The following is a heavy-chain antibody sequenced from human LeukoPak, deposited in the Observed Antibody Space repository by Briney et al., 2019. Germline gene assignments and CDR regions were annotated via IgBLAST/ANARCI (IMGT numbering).Heavy chain of an antibody. CDR1: GFTFDDYA. CDR2: ISWNSGSI. V-gene: IGHV3-9*01. J-gene: IGHJ3*02. CDR3: AKDISGGSVADALDI. D-gene: IGHD4-23*01. Sequence: PGGSLRLSCAASGFTFDDYAMHWVRQAPGKGLEWVSGISWNSGSIGYADSVKGRFTISRDNAKNSLYLQMNSLRAEDTALYYCAKDISGGSVADALDIWGQGTMVTVSS.